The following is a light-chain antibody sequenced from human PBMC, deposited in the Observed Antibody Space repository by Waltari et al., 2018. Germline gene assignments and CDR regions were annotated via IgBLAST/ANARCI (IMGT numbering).Light chain of an antibody. CDR2: EFS. J-gene: IGLJ2*01. CDR1: SSDVGSSNL. Sequence: QSALTQPASVSGSPGQSITISCTGTSSDVGSSNLVSRYQQHPGKAPKLMIYEFSKRPSGVSNRFSGSKTGNTASLTISGLQAEDEADYYCCSYAGSSTHVVFGGGTKLTVL. V-gene: IGLV2-23*02. CDR3: CSYAGSSTHVV.